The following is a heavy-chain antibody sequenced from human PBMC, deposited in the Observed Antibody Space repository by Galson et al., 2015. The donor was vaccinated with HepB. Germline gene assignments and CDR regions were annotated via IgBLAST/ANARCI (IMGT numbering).Heavy chain of an antibody. D-gene: IGHD3-10*01. V-gene: IGHV3-64*01. J-gene: IGHJ4*02. CDR1: GLTFRSSR. CDR2: ISDSGAST. CDR3: ARGIYSGSGRYYFDY. Sequence: SLRLSCAASGLTFRSSRMQWVRQVPGKGLEHVSAISDSGASTYYANSVKGRFIISRDNSKNTLYLQMASLRAEDTAVYYCARGIYSGSGRYYFDYWGQGALVTVSS.